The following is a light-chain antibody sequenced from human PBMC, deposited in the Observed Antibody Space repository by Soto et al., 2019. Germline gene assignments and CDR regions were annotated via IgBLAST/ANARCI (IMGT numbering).Light chain of an antibody. CDR3: QQYHSYYT. CDR1: QSISSW. CDR2: EAS. V-gene: IGKV1-5*03. J-gene: IGKJ2*01. Sequence: DIQMTQSPSTLSASVGDRVTITCRASQSISSWLAWYQQKPGKAPKLLIYEASGLESGVPSRFSGSGSGTEFTLPISSLQPDDFATYYCQQYHSYYTFGQGTKLEIK.